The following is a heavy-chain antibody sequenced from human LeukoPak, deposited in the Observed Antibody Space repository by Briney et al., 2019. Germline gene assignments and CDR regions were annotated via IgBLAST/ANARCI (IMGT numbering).Heavy chain of an antibody. D-gene: IGHD3-3*01. CDR1: GGTFSIYA. CDR3: ASSGRNYDFWSGYFNY. Sequence: SVKVSCKASGGTFSIYAISWVRQAPGQGLEWMGGITPIFGTANYAQKFQGRVTITTDESTSTAYMELSSLRSEDTAVYFCASSGRNYDFWSGYFNYWGQGTLVTVSS. V-gene: IGHV1-69*05. CDR2: ITPIFGTA. J-gene: IGHJ4*02.